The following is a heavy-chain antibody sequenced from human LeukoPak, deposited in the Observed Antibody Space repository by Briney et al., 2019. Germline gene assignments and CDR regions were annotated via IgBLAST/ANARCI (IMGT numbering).Heavy chain of an antibody. CDR2: IVVGSGNT. CDR3: ARRPEGPRGY. D-gene: IGHD3-10*01. V-gene: IGHV1-58*02. CDR1: GFTFISSA. J-gene: IGHJ4*02. Sequence: GASVKVSCKASGFTFISSAMQWVRQARGQRLEWIGWIVVGSGNTDYAQKFQERVTITRDMSTSTAYMELNSLRAEDTAVYYCARRPEGPRGYWGQGTLVTVSS.